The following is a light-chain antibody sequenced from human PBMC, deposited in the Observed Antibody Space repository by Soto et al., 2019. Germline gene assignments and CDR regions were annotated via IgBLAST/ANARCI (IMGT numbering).Light chain of an antibody. V-gene: IGLV2-8*01. CDR3: TSYAGTYSFFYV. J-gene: IGLJ1*01. CDR2: EVS. Sequence: QSALNQPPSASGSPGQSVTISCTGTSSGVGAYNYVSWYQQLPGKAPKLIIYEVSKRPSGVPDRFSGSKSGNTASLTVSGLQAEDEADYYCTSYAGTYSFFYVFGTGTKVTVL. CDR1: SSGVGAYNY.